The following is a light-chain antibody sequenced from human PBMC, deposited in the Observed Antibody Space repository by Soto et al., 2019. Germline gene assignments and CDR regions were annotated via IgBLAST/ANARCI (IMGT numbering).Light chain of an antibody. CDR1: QSVSSSY. Sequence: DSVLTQSPGTLYLSPVEKANLSRRASQSVSSSYLAWYQLKPGQAPRLLIYDASNRASGIPARFSGSGSGTDFTLTISSLEPEDFALYYCPHRSSWPRPFGQGTKVDIK. CDR2: DAS. J-gene: IGKJ1*01. CDR3: PHRSSWPRP. V-gene: IGKV3D-20*02.